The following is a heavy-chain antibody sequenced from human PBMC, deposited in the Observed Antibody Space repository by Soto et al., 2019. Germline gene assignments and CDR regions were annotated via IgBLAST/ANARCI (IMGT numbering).Heavy chain of an antibody. CDR1: GYTFTGYY. CDR2: INPNSGGT. J-gene: IGHJ5*02. Sequence: ASVKVSCKASGYTFTGYYMHWVRQAPGQGXEWMGWINPNSGGTNYAQKFQGRVTMTRDTSISTAYMELSRLRSDDTAVYYCARLLTEVRVVPAAIDWFDPWGQGTLVTVSS. CDR3: ARLLTEVRVVPAAIDWFDP. D-gene: IGHD2-2*01. V-gene: IGHV1-2*02.